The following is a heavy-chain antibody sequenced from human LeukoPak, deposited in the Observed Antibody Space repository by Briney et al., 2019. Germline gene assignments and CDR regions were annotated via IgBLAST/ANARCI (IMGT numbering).Heavy chain of an antibody. J-gene: IGHJ3*02. Sequence: GGSLRLSCAASGFIFSSYGMHWVCQAPGKGLEWVAFIRYDGSNKYSADSVKGRFTISRDNSKNTLYLQMNSLRAEDTAVYYCAKDKLMVYAITERMATIPGAFDIWGQGTMVTVSS. CDR3: AKDKLMVYAITERMATIPGAFDI. V-gene: IGHV3-30*02. CDR1: GFIFSSYG. D-gene: IGHD2-8*01. CDR2: IRYDGSNK.